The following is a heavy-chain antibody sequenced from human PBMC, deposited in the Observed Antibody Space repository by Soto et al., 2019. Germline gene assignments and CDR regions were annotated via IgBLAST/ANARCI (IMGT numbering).Heavy chain of an antibody. D-gene: IGHD6-13*01. Sequence: PGGSLRLSCAASGFTFSSYAMHWVRQAPGKGLEWVAVISYDGSNKYYADSVKGRFTISRDNSKNTLYLQMNSLRAEDTAVYYCARDKISITWSGYYYYGMDVWGQGTTVTV. CDR1: GFTFSSYA. J-gene: IGHJ6*02. V-gene: IGHV3-30-3*01. CDR2: ISYDGSNK. CDR3: ARDKISITWSGYYYYGMDV.